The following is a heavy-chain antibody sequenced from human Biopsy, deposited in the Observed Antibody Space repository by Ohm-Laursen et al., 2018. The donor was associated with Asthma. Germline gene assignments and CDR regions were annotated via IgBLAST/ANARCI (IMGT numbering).Heavy chain of an antibody. V-gene: IGHV1-69*13. J-gene: IGHJ4*02. CDR3: ARKAGSCISRTCYSLDF. CDR1: GGTFNTYV. Sequence: SVKVSCKSLGGTFNTYVIGWVRQAPGQGLEWMGGIHSGFGTTTYPQKFQERVTITADDSTSTVYMELSSLRSEDTAVYYCARKAGSCISRTCYSLDFWGQGTLVTVSS. D-gene: IGHD2-2*01. CDR2: IHSGFGTT.